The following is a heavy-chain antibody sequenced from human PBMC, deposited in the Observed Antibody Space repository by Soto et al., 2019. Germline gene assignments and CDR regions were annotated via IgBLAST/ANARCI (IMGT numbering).Heavy chain of an antibody. CDR1: GFTVDDYA. D-gene: IGHD4-17*01. CDR3: AKDMKWGGMTTIHYFDS. CDR2: ISANGDNV. V-gene: IGHV3-9*01. Sequence: GGSLRLSCVASGFTVDDYAMHWVRQAPGKGLEWVSGISANGDNVDYADSVKGRFTVSRDNAKNSLFLQMNSLRPEDTALYYCAKDMKWGGMTTIHYFDSWG. J-gene: IGHJ4*01.